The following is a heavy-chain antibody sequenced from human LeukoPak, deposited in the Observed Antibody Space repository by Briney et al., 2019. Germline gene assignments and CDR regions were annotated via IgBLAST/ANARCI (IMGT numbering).Heavy chain of an antibody. Sequence: ASVKVSCKASGYTFTSYYMHWVRQAPGQGLEWMGIINPIGGSTSYAQKFQGRVTMTRDTSTSTVYMELSSLRSEDTAVYYCARQIGYSSGWYLGSDYWGQGTLVTVSS. V-gene: IGHV1-46*01. CDR1: GYTFTSYY. J-gene: IGHJ4*02. CDR2: INPIGGST. CDR3: ARQIGYSSGWYLGSDY. D-gene: IGHD6-19*01.